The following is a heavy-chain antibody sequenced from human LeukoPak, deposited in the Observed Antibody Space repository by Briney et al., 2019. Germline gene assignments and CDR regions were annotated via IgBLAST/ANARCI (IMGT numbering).Heavy chain of an antibody. CDR3: ARCTSTVTIGWFDP. CDR1: GGTFSSYA. V-gene: IGHV1-69*06. Sequence: SVKVSCKASGGTFSSYAISWVRQAPGQGLEWMGGIIPIFGTANYAQKFQGRVTITADKSTSTAYMELSSLRSEDTAVYYCARCTSTVTIGWFDPWGQGTLVTVSS. CDR2: IIPIFGTA. D-gene: IGHD4-17*01. J-gene: IGHJ5*02.